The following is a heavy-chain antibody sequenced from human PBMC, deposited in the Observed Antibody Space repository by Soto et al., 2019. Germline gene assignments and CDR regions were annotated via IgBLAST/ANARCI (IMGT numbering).Heavy chain of an antibody. V-gene: IGHV1-2*02. Sequence: ASVKVSCKASGYTFTGYYMHWVRQAPGQGLEWMGWINPNSGGTNYAQKFQGRVTMTRDTSISTAYMEVSRLRSDDTAVYYCARAGYDILTGSLSYWGQGXLVTVYS. CDR2: INPNSGGT. CDR3: ARAGYDILTGSLSY. CDR1: GYTFTGYY. J-gene: IGHJ4*02. D-gene: IGHD3-9*01.